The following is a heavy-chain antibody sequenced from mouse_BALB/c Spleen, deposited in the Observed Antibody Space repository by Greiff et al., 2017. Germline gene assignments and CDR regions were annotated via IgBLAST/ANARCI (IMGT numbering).Heavy chain of an antibody. Sequence: VQVVESGPGLVAPSQSLSITCTVSGFSLTGYGVNWVRQPPGKGLEWLGMIWGDGSTDYNSALKSRLSISKDNSKSQVFLKMNSLQTDDTARYYCARDYCYGSGNAMDYWGQGTSVTVSS. D-gene: IGHD1-1*01. CDR1: GFSLTGYG. CDR3: ARDYCYGSGNAMDY. V-gene: IGHV2-6-7*01. J-gene: IGHJ4*01. CDR2: IWGDGST.